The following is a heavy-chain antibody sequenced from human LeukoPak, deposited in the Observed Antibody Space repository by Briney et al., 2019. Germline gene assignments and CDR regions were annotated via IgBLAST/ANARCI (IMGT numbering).Heavy chain of an antibody. V-gene: IGHV1-2*02. CDR2: INPNSGGT. CDR1: GYTFTGYY. J-gene: IGHJ6*03. D-gene: IGHD2-2*01. Sequence: ASVKVSCKASGYTFTGYYMHWVRQAPGQGLEWMGWINPNSGGTNYAQKFQGRVTMTRDTSISTAYMELSRLRSEDTAVYYCARVPPDLGYCSSTSCSPLYYYYMDVWGKGTTVTVSS. CDR3: ARVPPDLGYCSSTSCSPLYYYYMDV.